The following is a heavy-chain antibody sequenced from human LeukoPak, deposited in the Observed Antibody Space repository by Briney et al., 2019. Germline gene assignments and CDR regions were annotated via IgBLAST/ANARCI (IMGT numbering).Heavy chain of an antibody. Sequence: GGSLRLSCAASGFTFSDYYMSWIRQAPGKGLEWVSYISSSGSTIYYADSVKGRFTISRDNAKNSLYLQMNSLRAEDTAVYYCARDRWNERTSYFDYWGQGTPVTVSS. CDR1: GFTFSDYY. D-gene: IGHD1-1*01. CDR2: ISSSGSTI. CDR3: ARDRWNERTSYFDY. V-gene: IGHV3-11*01. J-gene: IGHJ4*02.